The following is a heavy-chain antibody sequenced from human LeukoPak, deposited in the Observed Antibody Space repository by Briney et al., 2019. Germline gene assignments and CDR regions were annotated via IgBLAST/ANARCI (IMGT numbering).Heavy chain of an antibody. D-gene: IGHD3-9*01. J-gene: IGHJ3*02. CDR1: GVSISSYY. V-gene: IGHV4-59*01. CDR3: ARQNYDILTGNDAFDI. CDR2: IYYSGST. Sequence: PSETLSLTCTVSGVSISSYYWSWIRQPPGKGLEWIGYIYYSGSTNYNPSLKSRVTISVDTSKNQFSLKLSSVTAADTAVYYCARQNYDILTGNDAFDIWGQGTMVTVSS.